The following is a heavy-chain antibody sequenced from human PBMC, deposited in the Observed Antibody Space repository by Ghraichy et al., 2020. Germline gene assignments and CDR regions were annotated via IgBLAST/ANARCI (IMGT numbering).Heavy chain of an antibody. CDR2: IGNSGATT. CDR3: ARGNYDNGGYYYVGVY. Sequence: GGSLRLSCVGSGFTFTGYAANWVRQAPGKGLEWISYIGNSGATTYYADPVKGQFTISRDNAENSLHLPMNDLRAEDTAVYYCARGNYDNGGYYYVGVYWGQGIPVNVSP. CDR1: GFTFTGYA. D-gene: IGHD3-22*01. V-gene: IGHV3-48*03. J-gene: IGHJ4*02.